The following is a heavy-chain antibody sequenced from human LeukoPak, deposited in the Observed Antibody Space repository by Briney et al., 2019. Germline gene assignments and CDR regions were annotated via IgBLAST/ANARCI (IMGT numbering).Heavy chain of an antibody. J-gene: IGHJ6*02. V-gene: IGHV4-34*01. Sequence: SETLSLTCAVYGGSFSGYYWCWIRQPPGKGLEWIGEINDSGSTRYNPSLKSRVTISVDTSKNQSSLKLSAVTAADTAGYYCARGPCYCYYGKDVWGQGTTVTVSS. CDR3: ARGPCYCYYGKDV. CDR2: INDSGST. CDR1: GGSFSGYY.